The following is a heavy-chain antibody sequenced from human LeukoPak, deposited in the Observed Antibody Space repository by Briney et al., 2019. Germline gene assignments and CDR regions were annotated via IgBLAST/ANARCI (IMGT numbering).Heavy chain of an antibody. Sequence: GGSLRLSCAASGFTVSSNYMSWVRQAPGKGLEWVSVIYSGGSTYYADSVKGRFTISRDNSKNTLYLQMNSLRADDTAVYYCARDWLEAVAGTVYYYYMHLWGKGSTVTVSS. CDR2: IYSGGST. D-gene: IGHD6-19*01. V-gene: IGHV3-53*01. CDR3: ARDWLEAVAGTVYYYYMHL. J-gene: IGHJ6*03. CDR1: GFTVSSNY.